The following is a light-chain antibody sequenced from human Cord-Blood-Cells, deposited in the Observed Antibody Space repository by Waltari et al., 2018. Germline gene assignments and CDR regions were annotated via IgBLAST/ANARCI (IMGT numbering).Light chain of an antibody. CDR1: NIGSKS. V-gene: IGLV3-21*03. CDR2: DDS. Sequence: SYVLTQPPSVSVAPGKTARITRGGNNIGSKSRHWYQQKPGQAPVLVVYDDSDRPSGIPERFSGSNSGNTATLTISRVEAGDEADYYCQVWDSSSDHVVFGGGTKLTVL. CDR3: QVWDSSSDHVV. J-gene: IGLJ2*01.